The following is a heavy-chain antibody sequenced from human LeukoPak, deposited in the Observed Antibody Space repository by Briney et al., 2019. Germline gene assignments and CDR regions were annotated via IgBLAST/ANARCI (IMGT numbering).Heavy chain of an antibody. J-gene: IGHJ3*01. CDR2: IYTSGST. CDR1: GGSISSGSYY. CDR3: AKSTYYYDTFVNAFDL. Sequence: SQTLSLTCTVSGGSISSGSYYWSWIRQPAGKGLEWIGRIYTSGSTNYNPSLKSRVTISVDTSKNQFSLELSSVTAADTAVYYCAKSTYYYDTFVNAFDLWGQGTVVTVST. D-gene: IGHD3-22*01. V-gene: IGHV4-61*02.